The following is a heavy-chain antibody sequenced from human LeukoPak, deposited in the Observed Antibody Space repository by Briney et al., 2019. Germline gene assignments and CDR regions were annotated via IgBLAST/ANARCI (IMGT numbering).Heavy chain of an antibody. Sequence: GKSLRLSCAASGFTFSGFGMHWVRQAPGKGLEWVAVIWYDGSNKYYADSVKGRFTISKDNSKNTLYLQMNSLRAEDTAVYYCAKDEYYDSSGFGYWGQGTLVTVSS. CDR2: IWYDGSNK. V-gene: IGHV3-33*06. D-gene: IGHD3-22*01. CDR3: AKDEYYDSSGFGY. J-gene: IGHJ4*02. CDR1: GFTFSGFG.